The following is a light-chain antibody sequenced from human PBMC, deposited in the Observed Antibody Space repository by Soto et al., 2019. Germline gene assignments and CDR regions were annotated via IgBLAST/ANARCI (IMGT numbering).Light chain of an antibody. V-gene: IGKV3D-15*01. CDR3: QQHNQWPIP. Sequence: IVITQPPATLSVSPGETASLSSRASQSAGNFLAWYQQKPGQAPRLLIYYISTRATGIPARFSGSGSGTEFTLAINSLQSEDSAVYYCQQHNQWPIPFGQGTRLEI. CDR1: QSAGNF. J-gene: IGKJ5*01. CDR2: YIS.